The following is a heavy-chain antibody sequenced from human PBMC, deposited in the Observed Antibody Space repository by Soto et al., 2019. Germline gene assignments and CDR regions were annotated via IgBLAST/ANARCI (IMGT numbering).Heavy chain of an antibody. CDR2: ISGSGGST. V-gene: IGHV3-23*01. J-gene: IGHJ6*02. CDR3: AKGERKYYYYYYGMDV. Sequence: GSLRLSCAASGFTFSSYAMSWVRQAPGKGLEWVSAISGSGGSTYYADSVKGRFTISRDNSKNTLYLQMNSLRAEDTAVYYCAKGERKYYYYYYGMDVWGQGTTVTVSS. CDR1: GFTFSSYA. D-gene: IGHD6-25*01.